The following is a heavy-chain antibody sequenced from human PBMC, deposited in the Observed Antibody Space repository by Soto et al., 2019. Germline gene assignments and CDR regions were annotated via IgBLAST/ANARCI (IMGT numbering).Heavy chain of an antibody. Sequence: SVKVSCKASGGTFSSYAISWVRQASGQGLEWMGGIIPIFGTANYAQKFQGRVTITADKSTSTAYMELSSLRSEDTAVYYCASSVTTVSEIDYWGQGTLVTVSS. CDR3: ASSVTTVSEIDY. CDR1: GGTFSSYA. V-gene: IGHV1-69*06. CDR2: IIPIFGTA. D-gene: IGHD4-17*01. J-gene: IGHJ4*02.